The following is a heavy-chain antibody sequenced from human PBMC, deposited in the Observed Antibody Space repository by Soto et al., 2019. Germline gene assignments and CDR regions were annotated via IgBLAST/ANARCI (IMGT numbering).Heavy chain of an antibody. J-gene: IGHJ4*02. CDR2: ISGSGGST. V-gene: IGHV3-23*01. CDR1: GFTFSSYA. D-gene: IGHD3-10*01. CDR3: AKSAPNDGFGDY. Sequence: EVQLLESGGGLVQHGGSLRLSCEASGFTFSSYAMSWFRQAPGKGLEWVSAISGSGGSTYYADSVKGRFTISRDNSKNTLYLQMNSLRAEDTAVYYCAKSAPNDGFGDYWGQGTLVTVSS.